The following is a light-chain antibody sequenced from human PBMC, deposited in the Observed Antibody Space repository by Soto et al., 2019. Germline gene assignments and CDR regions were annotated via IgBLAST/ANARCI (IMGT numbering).Light chain of an antibody. V-gene: IGLV2-23*02. CDR1: SSDVGSYNP. CDR2: EVS. J-gene: IGLJ1*01. Sequence: QSALTQPASVSGSPGQSITISCTGTSSDVGSYNPVSWYQQHPGKAPKLMIYEVSKRPSGVSNRFSGSKSGNTASLTISGLQAEDEADYYCCSYAGTSTPYVFGTGTKVTVL. CDR3: CSYAGTSTPYV.